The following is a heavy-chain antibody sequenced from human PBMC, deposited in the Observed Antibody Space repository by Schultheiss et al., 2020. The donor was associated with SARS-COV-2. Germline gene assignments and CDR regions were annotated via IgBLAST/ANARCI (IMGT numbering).Heavy chain of an antibody. J-gene: IGHJ4*02. V-gene: IGHV4-38-2*02. CDR3: ARGYGSSWYGFDY. D-gene: IGHD6-13*01. CDR1: GYSISSGYY. Sequence: SETLSLTCTVSGYSISSGYYWGWIRQPPGKGLEWIGYIYYSGSTNYNPSVKSRVTMSVDKSKNQFSLKLSSVTAADTAVYYCARGYGSSWYGFDYWGQGTLVTVSS. CDR2: IYYSGST.